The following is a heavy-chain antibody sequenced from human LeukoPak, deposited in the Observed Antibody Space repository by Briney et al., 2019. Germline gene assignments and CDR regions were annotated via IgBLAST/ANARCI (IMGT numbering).Heavy chain of an antibody. V-gene: IGHV3-30*04. D-gene: IGHD2-15*01. Sequence: GGSLRLSCAASGFTFSSYAMHWVRQAPGKGLEWVAVISYDGSNKYYADSVKGRFTISRDNSKNTLYLQMNSLRAGDTAVYYCARTGGSCYRSLDYWGQGTLVTVSS. J-gene: IGHJ4*02. CDR1: GFTFSSYA. CDR3: ARTGGSCYRSLDY. CDR2: ISYDGSNK.